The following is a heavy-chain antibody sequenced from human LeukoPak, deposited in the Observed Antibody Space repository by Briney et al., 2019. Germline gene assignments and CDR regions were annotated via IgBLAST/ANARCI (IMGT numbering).Heavy chain of an antibody. Sequence: GGSLRLSCAASGFTFSDYYMSWIRQAPGKGLEWVSYISSSGSTIHYADSVKGRFTISRDDAKNSLYLQMNSLRAEDTAVYYCAGRYDSSGYPLHWGQGTLVTVSS. V-gene: IGHV3-11*01. CDR1: GFTFSDYY. J-gene: IGHJ4*02. CDR3: AGRYDSSGYPLH. D-gene: IGHD3-22*01. CDR2: ISSSGSTI.